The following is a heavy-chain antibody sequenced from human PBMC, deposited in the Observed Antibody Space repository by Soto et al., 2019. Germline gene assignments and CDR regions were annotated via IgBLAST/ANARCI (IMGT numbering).Heavy chain of an antibody. CDR2: VYNYGST. CDR3: ARGPHYYASGSFIFYSYGLDV. V-gene: IGHV4-59*11. CDR1: GASIIGHY. D-gene: IGHD3-10*01. J-gene: IGHJ6*02. Sequence: PSETLSLTCTVSGASIIGHYWSWIRRPPGKGLEWIGYVYNYGSTTYSPSLKSRVTISADTSRNQISLNLTSVTAADTAVYYCARGPHYYASGSFIFYSYGLDVWGQGTTVTVSS.